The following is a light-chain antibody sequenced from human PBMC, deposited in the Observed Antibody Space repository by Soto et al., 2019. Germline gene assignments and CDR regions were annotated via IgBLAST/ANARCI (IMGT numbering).Light chain of an antibody. CDR3: QQRRYWPPLT. CDR1: QSVGSY. Sequence: EIVLTQSPATLSLSPGERATLSCRASQSVGSYLAWYQQKPGQAPRLLISEASNRATGIPARFSGSGSGTDFTLTISSLEPEDFAVYYCQQRRYWPPLTFGGGTKVDIK. V-gene: IGKV3-11*01. J-gene: IGKJ4*01. CDR2: EAS.